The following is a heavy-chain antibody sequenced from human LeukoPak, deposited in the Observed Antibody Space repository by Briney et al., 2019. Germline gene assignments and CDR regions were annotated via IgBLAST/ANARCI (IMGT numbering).Heavy chain of an antibody. Sequence: KPGGSLRLSCAASGFTFSDCYMSWIRQAPGKGLEWVSYISSSSSYTNYADSVKGRFTISRDNAKNTLYLQMNSLRAEDSAVYYCTTMIVVVEAFDIWGQGTMVTVSS. CDR1: GFTFSDCY. V-gene: IGHV3-11*06. CDR3: TTMIVVVEAFDI. D-gene: IGHD3-22*01. J-gene: IGHJ3*02. CDR2: ISSSSSYT.